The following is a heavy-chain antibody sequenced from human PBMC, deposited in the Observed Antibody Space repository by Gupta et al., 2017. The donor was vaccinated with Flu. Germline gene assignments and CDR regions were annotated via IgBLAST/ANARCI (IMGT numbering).Heavy chain of an antibody. Sequence: SKDCMSWVRLAPGKGLECVANISRDGSEKYYVDSAKGRFTISRDNAKNSLFLQMSSLRAEDTAVYYCARYGYSYGLDVWGQGTSVTVSS. CDR2: ISRDGSEK. CDR1: SKDC. J-gene: IGHJ6*02. D-gene: IGHD5-18*01. V-gene: IGHV3-7*01. CDR3: ARYGYSYGLDV.